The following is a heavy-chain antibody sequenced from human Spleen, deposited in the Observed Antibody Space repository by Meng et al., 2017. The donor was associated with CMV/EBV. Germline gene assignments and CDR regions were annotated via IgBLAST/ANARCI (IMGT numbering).Heavy chain of an antibody. CDR1: GFTFSTYW. J-gene: IGHJ4*02. CDR3: ARGWYTTSSRPFDY. V-gene: IGHV3-7*01. Sequence: GESLKISCAASGFTFSTYWMSWVRQAPGKGLEWVANINQDGSERNYVDSVKGRFTISRDNAKNTLFLQLNSLRADDTAVYYCARGWYTTSSRPFDYWGQGTLVTVSS. CDR2: INQDGSER. D-gene: IGHD6-6*01.